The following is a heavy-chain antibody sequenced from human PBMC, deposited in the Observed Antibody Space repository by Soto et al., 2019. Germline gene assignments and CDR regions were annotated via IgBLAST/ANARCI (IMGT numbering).Heavy chain of an antibody. J-gene: IGHJ4*02. CDR2: ISSTTNYI. CDR3: ARESEDLTSNFDY. Sequence: GGSLRLSCTASGFTFGNYAINWVRQAPGKGLEWVSSISSTTNYIYYGDSMKGRFTISRDNGKNSLYLEMHSLRAEDTAVYYCARESEDLTSNFDYWGQGTLVTVSS. CDR1: GFTFGNYA. V-gene: IGHV3-21*06.